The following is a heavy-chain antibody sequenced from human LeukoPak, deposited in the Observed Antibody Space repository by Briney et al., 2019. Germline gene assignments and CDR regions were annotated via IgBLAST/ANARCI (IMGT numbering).Heavy chain of an antibody. CDR2: IYYSGST. V-gene: IGHV4-59*08. J-gene: IGHJ2*01. CDR3: ARAYNSPQYCSTSCQRFWYFDL. D-gene: IGHD2-2*01. Sequence: SETLSLTCTVSGGSISSYYWSWIRQPPGKGLEWIGYIYYSGSTNYNPSLKSRVTISVDTSKNQFSLKLSSVTAADTAVYYCARAYNSPQYCSTSCQRFWYFDLWGRGTLVTVSS. CDR1: GGSISSYY.